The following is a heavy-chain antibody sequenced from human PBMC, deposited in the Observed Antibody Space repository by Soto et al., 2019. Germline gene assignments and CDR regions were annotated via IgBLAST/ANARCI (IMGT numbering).Heavy chain of an antibody. CDR1: GGTFSSYA. CDR3: ASWYNWNDMHYFDY. J-gene: IGHJ4*02. V-gene: IGHV1-69*13. D-gene: IGHD1-20*01. Sequence: GASVKVSCKASGGTFSSYAISWLRQAPGQGLEWMGGIIPIFGTANYAQKFQGRVTITADESTSTAYMELSSLRSEDTAVYYCASWYNWNDMHYFDYWGQGTLVTVSS. CDR2: IIPIFGTA.